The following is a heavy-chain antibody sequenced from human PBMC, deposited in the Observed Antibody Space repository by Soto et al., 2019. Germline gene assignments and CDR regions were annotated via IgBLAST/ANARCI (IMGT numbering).Heavy chain of an antibody. D-gene: IGHD6-6*01. CDR2: IYYSGST. CDR3: ARGAARTYYYYGMDV. Sequence: SEPKCLTSTVSGGSIRNGGYYWSCIRQHPGKGLEWIGYIYYSGSTYYNPSLKSRVTISVDTSKNQFSLKLSSVTAADTAVYYCARGAARTYYYYGMDVWGQGTTVTVSS. J-gene: IGHJ6*02. V-gene: IGHV4-31*03. CDR1: GGSIRNGGYY.